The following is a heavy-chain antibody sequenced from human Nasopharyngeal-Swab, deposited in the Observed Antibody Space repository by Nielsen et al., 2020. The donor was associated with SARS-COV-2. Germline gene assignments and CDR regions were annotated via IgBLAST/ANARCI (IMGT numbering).Heavy chain of an antibody. CDR3: ARAGRVGDAFVGLDV. Sequence: ESLKISCTVSGASIAYSTFYWGWIRQPPGKGLEWIGNIYYNGNTYQNPSLKSRLTISVDKSKNQFSLQLSSVTAADTAVYYCARAGRVGDAFVGLDVWGQGTTVTVSS. CDR1: GASIAYSTFY. J-gene: IGHJ6*02. CDR2: IYYNGNT. D-gene: IGHD3-16*01. V-gene: IGHV4-39*01.